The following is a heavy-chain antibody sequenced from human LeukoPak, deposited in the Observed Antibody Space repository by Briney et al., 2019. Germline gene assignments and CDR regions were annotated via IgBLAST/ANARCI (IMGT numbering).Heavy chain of an antibody. V-gene: IGHV3-23*01. CDR1: GFTISTYV. CDR3: ASGPPFLKYFEY. D-gene: IGHD3-3*01. Sequence: GGSLRLSCAASGFTISTYVMNWFRQAPGKGLEWVSTISVGAEYIFYADSVKGRFTISRDDSNNALYLQMHSLRAEDTALYYCASGPPFLKYFEYWGQGTLVTVSS. J-gene: IGHJ4*02. CDR2: ISVGAEYI.